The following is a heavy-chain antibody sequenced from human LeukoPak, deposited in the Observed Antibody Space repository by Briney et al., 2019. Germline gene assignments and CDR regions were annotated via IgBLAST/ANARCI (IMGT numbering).Heavy chain of an antibody. CDR2: INAYNGKT. J-gene: IGHJ4*02. D-gene: IGHD2-2*01. V-gene: IGHV1-18*01. Sequence: ASAKVSCMAPGYTFTSYGISSVRQAPGQGLEWMGWINAYNGKTNYAQTLQGRVTMTPDTSTRTAYIEMRTLRSDDTAVYYCARGGDYCSSTSCAYTFDYWGQGTLVTVSS. CDR1: GYTFTSYG. CDR3: ARGGDYCSSTSCAYTFDY.